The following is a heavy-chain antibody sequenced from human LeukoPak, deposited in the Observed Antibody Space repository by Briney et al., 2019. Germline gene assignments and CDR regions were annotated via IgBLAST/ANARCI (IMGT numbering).Heavy chain of an antibody. CDR1: GFSFSHYG. D-gene: IGHD6-19*01. V-gene: IGHV3-30*02. CDR2: TPFDGNKK. CDR3: AEAAIPYYDTGWYLDS. Sequence: GGSLRLSCAPSGFSFSHYGMHWVRQAPGKGLEWVAFTPFDGNKKYYSESLQGRFSISRDNSQDALFLHMNNLLPADTAVYYCAEAAIPYYDTGWYLDSWGQGTLVTVSS. J-gene: IGHJ4*02.